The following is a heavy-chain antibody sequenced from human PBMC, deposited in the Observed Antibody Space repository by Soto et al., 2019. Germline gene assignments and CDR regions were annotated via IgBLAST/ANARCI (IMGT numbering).Heavy chain of an antibody. CDR1: GCTLSSYA. J-gene: IGHJ4*02. Sequence: GGSLRLSCAASGCTLSSYAIHWVRQAPGTGLEWVAVISYDGSNKYYADSVKGRFTISRDNSKNTLYLQMNSLRAEDTAVYYCARGYYYDSSGYYSYWGQGTLVTVSS. CDR3: ARGYYYDSSGYYSY. V-gene: IGHV3-30-3*01. D-gene: IGHD3-22*01. CDR2: ISYDGSNK.